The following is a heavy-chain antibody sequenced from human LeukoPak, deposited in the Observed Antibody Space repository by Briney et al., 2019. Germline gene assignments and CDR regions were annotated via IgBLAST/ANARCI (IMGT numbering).Heavy chain of an antibody. J-gene: IGHJ4*02. Sequence: SETLSLTCTVSGGSISSYYWSWIRQPPGKGLEWTGYIYTSGSTNYNPSLKSRVTISVDTSKNQFSLKLSSVTAADTAVYYCARGDQPAGYFDYWGQGTLVTVSS. D-gene: IGHD6-19*01. V-gene: IGHV4-4*09. CDR2: IYTSGST. CDR3: ARGDQPAGYFDY. CDR1: GGSISSYY.